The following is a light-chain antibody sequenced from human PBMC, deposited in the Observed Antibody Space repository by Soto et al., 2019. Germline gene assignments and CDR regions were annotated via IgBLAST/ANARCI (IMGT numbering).Light chain of an antibody. Sequence: EIVMTQSPATLSVSPGERATLSCRASQSVSSNLAWYQQNPGQAPRLLIYGASTRATGIPARVSGSGSGTEVTLTISGLQSEDFAVYYCQQYNNWPYTVAQGTKVDIK. J-gene: IGKJ2*01. CDR1: QSVSSN. CDR3: QQYNNWPYT. CDR2: GAS. V-gene: IGKV3-15*01.